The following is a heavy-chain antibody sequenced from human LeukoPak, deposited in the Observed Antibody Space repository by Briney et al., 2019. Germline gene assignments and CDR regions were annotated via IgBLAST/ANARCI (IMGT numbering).Heavy chain of an antibody. CDR2: IYPGDSDT. J-gene: IGHJ3*02. CDR1: GYSFTSYW. V-gene: IGHV5-51*01. Sequence: GESLKISCKGSGYSFTSYWIGWVRQMPGKGREGMGIIYPGDSDTRYSTSFQGQVTISADKSISTAYLQWSSLKASDTATYYCARRGWSDAFDIWGQGTMVTVSS. CDR3: ARRGWSDAFDI. D-gene: IGHD6-19*01.